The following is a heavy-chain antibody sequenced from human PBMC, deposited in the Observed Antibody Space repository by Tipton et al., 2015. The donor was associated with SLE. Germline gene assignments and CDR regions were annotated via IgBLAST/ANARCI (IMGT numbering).Heavy chain of an antibody. D-gene: IGHD3/OR15-3a*01. CDR1: GGFISSYY. Sequence: TLSLTCTVSGGFISSYYWSWIRQPPGKGLEWIGNINYSGSTKYNPSLKSRVTISVDTSKNQFSLKLRSVTAADTAVYYCARGTGGGRVDFDYWGQGTLVTVSS. V-gene: IGHV4-59*01. CDR3: ARGTGGGRVDFDY. J-gene: IGHJ4*02. CDR2: INYSGST.